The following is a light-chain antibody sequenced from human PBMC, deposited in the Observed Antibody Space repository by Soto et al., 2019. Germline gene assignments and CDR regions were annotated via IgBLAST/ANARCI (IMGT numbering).Light chain of an antibody. J-gene: IGKJ4*01. CDR3: QQVNSYPLT. CDR1: QDIANY. Sequence: IQLTHSPSFLSASVGDRVTITCRASQDIANYLAWYQQKPGKAPKFLIYATSTFQSGVPSRFSGGGSGKEFTLTISSLQPEDFATYYCQQVNSYPLTFGGGIKVEIX. CDR2: ATS. V-gene: IGKV1-9*01.